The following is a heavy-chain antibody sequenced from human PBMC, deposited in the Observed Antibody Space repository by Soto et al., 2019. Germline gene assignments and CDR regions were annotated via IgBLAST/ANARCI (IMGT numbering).Heavy chain of an antibody. CDR2: INHSGST. Sequence: SETLSLTCAVYGGSFSGYYLSWIRQPPGKGLEWIGEINHSGSTNYNPSLKSRVTISVDTSKNQFSLKLSSVTAADTAVYYCARGREVTKLRYYYYYMDVWGKGTTVTVSS. V-gene: IGHV4-34*01. CDR1: GGSFSGYY. D-gene: IGHD3-10*01. J-gene: IGHJ6*03. CDR3: ARGREVTKLRYYYYYMDV.